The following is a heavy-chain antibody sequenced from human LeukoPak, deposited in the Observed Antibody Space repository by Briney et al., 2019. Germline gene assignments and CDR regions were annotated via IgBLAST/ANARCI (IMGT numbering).Heavy chain of an antibody. Sequence: QTGGSLRLSCAASGFTFSSYAMSWVRQAPGKGLEWVSAISGSGGSTYYADSVKGRFTISRDNSKNTLYLQMNSLRAEDTAVYYCAKDGYDSSGYYGYFDYWGQGTLVTVSP. J-gene: IGHJ4*02. CDR2: ISGSGGST. D-gene: IGHD3-22*01. CDR3: AKDGYDSSGYYGYFDY. CDR1: GFTFSSYA. V-gene: IGHV3-23*01.